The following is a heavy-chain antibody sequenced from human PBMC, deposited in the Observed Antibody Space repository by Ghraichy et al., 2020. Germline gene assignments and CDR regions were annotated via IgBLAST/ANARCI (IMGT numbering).Heavy chain of an antibody. V-gene: IGHV3-74*01. CDR2: INSDGSST. J-gene: IGHJ6*02. D-gene: IGHD5-12*01. CDR3: ASSGVYSGYDNYYYGMDV. Sequence: ESLNISCAASGFTFSSYWMHWVRQAPGKGLVWVSRINSDGSSTSYADSVKGRFTISRDNAKNTLYLQMNSLRAEDTAVYYCASSGVYSGYDNYYYGMDVWGQGTTVTVSS. CDR1: GFTFSSYW.